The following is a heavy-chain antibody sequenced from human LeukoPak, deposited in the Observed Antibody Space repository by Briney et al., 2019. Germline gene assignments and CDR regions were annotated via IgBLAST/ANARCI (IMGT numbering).Heavy chain of an antibody. J-gene: IGHJ1*01. V-gene: IGHV4-39*01. CDR1: GGSISSSSYY. CDR3: ARRLYSSSPNREYFQH. Sequence: SETLSLTCTVSGGSISSSSYYWGWIRQPPGKGLEWIGSIYYSGSTYYNPSLKSRVTIAVDTSKNQFSLKLSSVTAADTAVYYRARRLYSSSPNREYFQHWGQGTLVTVSS. CDR2: IYYSGST. D-gene: IGHD6-13*01.